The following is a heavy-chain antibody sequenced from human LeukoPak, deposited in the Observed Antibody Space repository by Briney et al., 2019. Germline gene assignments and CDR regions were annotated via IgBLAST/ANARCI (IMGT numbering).Heavy chain of an antibody. J-gene: IGHJ4*02. V-gene: IGHV3-48*04. CDR1: GFTFSRYA. CDR3: ARDRRYCSSTSCGVDY. D-gene: IGHD2-2*01. Sequence: PGGSLRLSCAASGFTFSRYAMNWVRQAPGKGLEWVSYISSSGSTIYYADSVKGRFTISRDNAKNSLYLQMNSLRAEDTAVYYCARDRRYCSSTSCGVDYWGQGTLVTVSS. CDR2: ISSSGSTI.